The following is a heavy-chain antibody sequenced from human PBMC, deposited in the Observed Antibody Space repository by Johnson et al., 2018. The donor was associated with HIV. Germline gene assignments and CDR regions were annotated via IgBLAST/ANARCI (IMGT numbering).Heavy chain of an antibody. D-gene: IGHD2-8*02. CDR1: GFTFSIYG. J-gene: IGHJ3*02. CDR3: AKSGLFVLVVYAPDVFDI. V-gene: IGHV3-30*02. Sequence: QVHLVESGGGVVQPGGSLRLSCAASGFTFSIYGMHWVRQAPGKGLEWVANIKQDGSEKYYADSVKGRFTISRDNSKNTLYLQMNSLRPEDTAVYYCAKSGLFVLVVYAPDVFDIWGQGTMVTVSS. CDR2: IKQDGSEK.